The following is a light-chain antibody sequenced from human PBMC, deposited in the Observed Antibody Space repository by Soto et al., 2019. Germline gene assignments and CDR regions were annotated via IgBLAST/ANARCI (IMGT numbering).Light chain of an antibody. J-gene: IGLJ1*01. CDR2: EVS. V-gene: IGLV2-14*01. CDR3: SSYTRSTTYV. CDR1: MRDVGAYNL. Sequence: QSALTQPASVSGSAGQSITISCSGTMRDVGAYNLVSWYQQHPGTAPKLIIYEVSNRPSGVSNRFSGSKSGNTASLTISGLQAEDEADYYCSSYTRSTTYVLGAGTKSPS.